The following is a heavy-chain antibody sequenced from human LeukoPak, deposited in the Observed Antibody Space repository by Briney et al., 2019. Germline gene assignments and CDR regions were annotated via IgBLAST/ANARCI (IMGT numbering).Heavy chain of an antibody. CDR2: ISGSGGST. D-gene: IGHD3-22*01. CDR1: GFTFSSYA. Sequence: QAGGSLRLSCAASGFTFSSYAMSWVRQAPGKGLEWVSAISGSGGSTYYADSVKGRFTISRDNSKNTLYLQMNSLRAEDTAVYYCAKSNMIVVAYFDYWGQGTLVTVSS. J-gene: IGHJ4*02. V-gene: IGHV3-23*01. CDR3: AKSNMIVVAYFDY.